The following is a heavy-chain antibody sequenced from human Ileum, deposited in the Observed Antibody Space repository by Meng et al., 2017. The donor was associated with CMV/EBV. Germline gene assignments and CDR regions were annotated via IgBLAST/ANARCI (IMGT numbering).Heavy chain of an antibody. CDR3: ARGQTVRGFEY. CDR1: SASISPYY. CDR2: IYTGGPT. D-gene: IGHD3-10*01. V-gene: IGHV4-4*07. Sequence: QPDRREPAPGLVKPSETLSLTCTVSSASISPYYWNWIRQPAGKGLEWIGRIYTGGPTDYNPSLKSRVTMSVDTSKNQFFLNLSSVTAADTAVYYCARGQTVRGFEYWGLGILVTVSS. J-gene: IGHJ4*02.